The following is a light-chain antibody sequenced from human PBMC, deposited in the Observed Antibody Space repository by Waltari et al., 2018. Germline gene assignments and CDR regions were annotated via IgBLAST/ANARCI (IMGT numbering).Light chain of an antibody. Sequence: QSVLTQPPSVSGAPGQRVTISCTASRSNTGTGYAVNWHIKLPGTAPKLTIFDTHDRPSGVPDRFSASKSGTSASLVITGLQPEDEAEYFCQSYDRSLSGSVIFGGGTKLTVL. V-gene: IGLV1-40*01. CDR1: RSNTGTGYA. CDR3: QSYDRSLSGSVI. CDR2: DTH. J-gene: IGLJ2*01.